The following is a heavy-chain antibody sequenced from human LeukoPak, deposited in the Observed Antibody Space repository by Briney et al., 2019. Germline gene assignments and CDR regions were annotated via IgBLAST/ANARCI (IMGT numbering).Heavy chain of an antibody. CDR2: IYYSGST. Sequence: PSETLSLTCTVSGGSISSSSYYWGWIRQPPGKGLEWIGSIYYSGSTYYNPSLKSRVTISIDTSKNQFSLKLTSVTAVDTAVYYCARETYNDFSRWFDPWGQGTLVTVSS. J-gene: IGHJ5*02. V-gene: IGHV4-39*07. CDR3: ARETYNDFSRWFDP. CDR1: GGSISSSSYY. D-gene: IGHD3-3*01.